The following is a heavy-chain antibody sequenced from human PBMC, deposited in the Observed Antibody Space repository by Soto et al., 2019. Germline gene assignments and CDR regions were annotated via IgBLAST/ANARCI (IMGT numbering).Heavy chain of an antibody. CDR2: INHSGST. V-gene: IGHV4-34*01. CDR3: AREFIGYYYDSSGYFDY. CDR1: GGSFSGYY. J-gene: IGHJ4*02. Sequence: SETLSLTCAVYGGSFSGYYWSWIRQPPGKGLEWIGDINHSGSTNYNPSLKSRVTISVDTSKNQFSLKLSSVTAADTAVYYCAREFIGYYYDSSGYFDYWGQGTLVTVSS. D-gene: IGHD3-22*01.